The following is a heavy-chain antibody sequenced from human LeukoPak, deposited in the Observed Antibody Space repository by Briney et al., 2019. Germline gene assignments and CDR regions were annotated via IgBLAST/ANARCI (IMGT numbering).Heavy chain of an antibody. CDR1: GFTFSNYA. Sequence: GRSLRLSCAAPGFTFSNYAMHWVRQAPGKGLEWVAVISYDGSDEYYADSVKGRFTISRDNAKNTLYLQMNSLRAEDTAVYYCAREQPFGELFWGQGTLVTVSS. V-gene: IGHV3-30*04. CDR3: AREQPFGELF. J-gene: IGHJ4*02. D-gene: IGHD3-10*01. CDR2: ISYDGSDE.